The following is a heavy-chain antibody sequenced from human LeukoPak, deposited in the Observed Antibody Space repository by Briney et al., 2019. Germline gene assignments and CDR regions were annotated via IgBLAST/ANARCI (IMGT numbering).Heavy chain of an antibody. V-gene: IGHV1-69*13. J-gene: IGHJ5*01. Sequence: SVNVSCKASGGTFSNYAISWVRQAPGQGLEWRGWITPMFGTANYAQKCQGRVTITADESTRTAYMALSSLRSEDTAVYYCARDPNYGHYADSWGQGTLVTVSS. CDR2: ITPMFGTA. CDR3: ARDPNYGHYADS. D-gene: IGHD4-17*01. CDR1: GGTFSNYA.